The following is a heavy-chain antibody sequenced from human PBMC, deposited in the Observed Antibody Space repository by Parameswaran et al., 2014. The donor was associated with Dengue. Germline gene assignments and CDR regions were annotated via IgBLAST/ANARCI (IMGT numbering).Heavy chain of an antibody. CDR3: ARIRRQAVDIDY. Sequence: WIRQPPGKGLEWIGSIYYSGSTYYNPSLKSRVTISVDTSKNQFSLKLSSVTAADTAVYYCARIRRQAVDIDYWGQGTLVTVSS. V-gene: IGHV4-39*01. D-gene: IGHD6-19*01. J-gene: IGHJ4*02. CDR2: IYYSGST.